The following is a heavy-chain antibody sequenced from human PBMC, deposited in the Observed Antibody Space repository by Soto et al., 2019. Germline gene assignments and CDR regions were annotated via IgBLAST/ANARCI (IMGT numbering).Heavy chain of an antibody. CDR1: GGSMRRSNYY. CDR3: AVAPDY. J-gene: IGHJ4*02. D-gene: IGHD5-12*01. V-gene: IGHV4-39*01. Sequence: QLQLLESGPGLVKPSETLSLTCTVSGGSMRRSNYYWGWIRQPPGKGLEWIGSIYNSGSTYYNPSLKRRVTISVDTSKKQFSLKLTSVTAADTAVYYCAVAPDYWGQGTLVTVSS. CDR2: IYNSGST.